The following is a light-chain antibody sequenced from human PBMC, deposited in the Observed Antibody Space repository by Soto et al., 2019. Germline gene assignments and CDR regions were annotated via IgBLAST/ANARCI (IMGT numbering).Light chain of an antibody. CDR2: DVT. V-gene: IGLV2-14*03. CDR1: SSDVCGYNY. J-gene: IGLJ1*01. Sequence: QSVLAQPSSVSGSPGESVTISRPGTSSDVCGYNYVSWYQHHPGKAPKLIIYDVTNRPSGVSNPFSGSKSGNTASLTISGLQPEDEADYYCSSYTTSNTRQIVFGTGTKVTVL. CDR3: SSYTTSNTRQIV.